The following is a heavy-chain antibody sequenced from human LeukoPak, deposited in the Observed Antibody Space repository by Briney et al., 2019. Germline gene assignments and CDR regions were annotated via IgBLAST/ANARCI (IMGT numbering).Heavy chain of an antibody. CDR2: INTYNGNT. V-gene: IGHV1-18*01. Sequence: ASVKVSFKASGYTFNSYDITWVRQAPGQGLEWMAWINTYNGNTKYAQKVQGRVTMTTDTSTSTVYMELSSLRSEDTAVYYCARDLKQQLVNAFDIWGQGTMVTVSS. CDR3: ARDLKQQLVNAFDI. J-gene: IGHJ3*02. D-gene: IGHD6-13*01. CDR1: GYTFNSYD.